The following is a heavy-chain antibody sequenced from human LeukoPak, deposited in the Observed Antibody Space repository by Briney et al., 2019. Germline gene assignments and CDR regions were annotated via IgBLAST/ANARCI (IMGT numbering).Heavy chain of an antibody. CDR1: GGSISSYY. V-gene: IGHV4-59*12. J-gene: IGHJ3*02. D-gene: IGHD3-10*01. Sequence: PSETLSLTCTVSGGSISSYYWSWIRQPPGKGLEWIGYIYYSGSTNYNPSLKSRVTISVDTSKNQFSLKLSSVTAADTAVYYCARDSLLWYGELSFDAFDIWGQGTMVTVSS. CDR3: ARDSLLWYGELSFDAFDI. CDR2: IYYSGST.